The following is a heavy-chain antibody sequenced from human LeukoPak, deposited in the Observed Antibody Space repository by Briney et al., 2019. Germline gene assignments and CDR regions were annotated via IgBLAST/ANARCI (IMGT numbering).Heavy chain of an antibody. V-gene: IGHV4-4*07. J-gene: IGHJ3*02. CDR2: IYTSGST. CDR3: ARVKGSSDGRDAFDI. CDR1: GVSISSYY. D-gene: IGHD2-2*01. Sequence: SETLSLTCTVSGVSISSYYWSWIRQPAGKGLEWIGRIYTSGSTNYNASLKSRVTMSVDTSKNQFSLKLNSMTAADTVVYYCARVKGSSDGRDAFDIWGQGTVVTVSS.